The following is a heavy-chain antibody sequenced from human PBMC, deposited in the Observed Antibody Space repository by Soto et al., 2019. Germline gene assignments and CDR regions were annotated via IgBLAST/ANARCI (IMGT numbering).Heavy chain of an antibody. CDR2: INAGNGNT. V-gene: IGHV1-3*05. J-gene: IGHJ4*02. D-gene: IGHD4-17*01. CDR1: GYTFTSYA. CDR3: ARVPAYGDYGTSPADEY. Sequence: QVQLVQSGAEEKKPGASVKVSCKASGYTFTSYAMHWVRQAPGQRLEWMGWINAGNGNTKYSQKFQGRVTITRDTSASTGYVELSSLRSEDTAGYYWARVPAYGDYGTSPADEYWGQGDLVTVSS.